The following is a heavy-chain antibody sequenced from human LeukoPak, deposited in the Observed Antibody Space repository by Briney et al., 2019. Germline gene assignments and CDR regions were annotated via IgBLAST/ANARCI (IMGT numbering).Heavy chain of an antibody. D-gene: IGHD3-10*01. CDR2: ISTSSIYI. CDR1: GFTFSSYT. CDR3: ARRGKAFGPFDY. V-gene: IGHV3-21*01. J-gene: IGHJ4*02. Sequence: GGSLRLSCAASGFTFSSYTMNWVRQAPGKGLEWVSSISTSSIYIYYADSVKGRFTISRDNAKNSLYLQMNSLRAEDTAVYYCARRGKAFGPFDYWGQGTLVTVSS.